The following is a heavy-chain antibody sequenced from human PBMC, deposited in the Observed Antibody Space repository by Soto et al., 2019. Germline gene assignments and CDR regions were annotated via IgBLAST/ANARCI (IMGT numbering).Heavy chain of an antibody. V-gene: IGHV4-39*01. CDR2: IYYSGST. CDR1: GGSISSSSYF. D-gene: IGHD2-21*02. Sequence: QLQLQESGTGLVKPSETLSLTCSVSGGSISSSSYFWGWIRQPPGKGLEWIWSIYYSGSTYNNPSLXXXXXXSVDSSTNQFPLXLXXVTAADTAVYYXXXHPSDFWFDTWGQGTLVTVSS. CDR3: XXHPSDFWFDT. J-gene: IGHJ5*02.